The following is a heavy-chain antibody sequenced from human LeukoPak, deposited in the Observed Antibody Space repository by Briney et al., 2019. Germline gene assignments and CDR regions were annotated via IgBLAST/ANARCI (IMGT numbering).Heavy chain of an antibody. D-gene: IGHD1-20*01. V-gene: IGHV5-51*01. CDR3: ARITGTFPNVGPYWFDP. J-gene: IGHJ5*02. Sequence: GESLKISCKGSGYIFTNYWIAWVRQMPGKGLEWMGIIYPDDSDTRYSPSFQGQVTISADKSISTAYLQWSSLKASDTAMYYCARITGTFPNVGPYWFDPWGQGTLVTVSS. CDR1: GYIFTNYW. CDR2: IYPDDSDT.